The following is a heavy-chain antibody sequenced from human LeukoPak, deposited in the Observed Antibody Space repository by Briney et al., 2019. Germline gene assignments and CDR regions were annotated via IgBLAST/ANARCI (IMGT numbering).Heavy chain of an antibody. J-gene: IGHJ4*02. CDR2: IYYSGST. D-gene: IGHD3-22*01. V-gene: IGHV4-59*01. CDR1: GGSISSYY. CDR3: ARASYYDSSGPFDY. Sequence: SETLSLTCTVSGGSISSYYWSWIRQPPGKGLEWIGYIYYSGSTNYNPSLKSRVTIPVDTSKNQFSLKLSSVTAADTAVYYCARASYYDSSGPFDYWGQGTLVTVSS.